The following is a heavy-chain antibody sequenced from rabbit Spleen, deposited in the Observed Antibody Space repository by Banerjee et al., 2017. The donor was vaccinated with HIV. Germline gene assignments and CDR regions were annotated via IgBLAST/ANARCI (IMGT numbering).Heavy chain of an antibody. V-gene: IGHV1S40*01. D-gene: IGHD1-1*01. CDR2: IYAGSSGTA. CDR1: GFSFTSGYD. Sequence: QSLEESGGGLVKPGASLTLTCTASGFSFTSGYDMCWVRQAPGEGLEWIACIYAGSSGTAGYASWAKGRFTISRSTSLNTVDLKMTSLTAADTATYFCARDLDDVIGWNFGWWGQGTLVTVS. J-gene: IGHJ4*01. CDR3: ARDLDDVIGWNFGW.